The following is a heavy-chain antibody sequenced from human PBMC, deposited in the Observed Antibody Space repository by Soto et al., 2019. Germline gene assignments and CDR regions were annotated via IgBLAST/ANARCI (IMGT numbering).Heavy chain of an antibody. CDR3: AKGTYYYGSAPYYFDY. Sequence: GWSLRLSCAASGFTFSSYAMSWVRQAPGKGLEWVSGISDSGGSTYYADSVKGRFTISRDNSKNTLYLQMNSLRAEDTAVYYCAKGTYYYGSAPYYFDYWGQGTLVTVSS. CDR2: ISDSGGST. CDR1: GFTFSSYA. D-gene: IGHD3-10*01. J-gene: IGHJ4*02. V-gene: IGHV3-23*01.